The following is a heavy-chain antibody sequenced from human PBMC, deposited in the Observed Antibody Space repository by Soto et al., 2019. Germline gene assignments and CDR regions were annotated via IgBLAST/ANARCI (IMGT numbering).Heavy chain of an antibody. CDR1: GYTFTYRY. CDR2: ITPFNGNT. Sequence: SVKVSCKASGYTFTYRYLHWVRQAPGQALEWMGWITPFNGNTNYAQKFQDRVTITRDRSMSTAYMELSSLRSEDTAMYYCARSAGYSSSYYGMDVWGQGTTVTVSS. J-gene: IGHJ6*02. D-gene: IGHD6-6*01. V-gene: IGHV1-45*02. CDR3: ARSAGYSSSYYGMDV.